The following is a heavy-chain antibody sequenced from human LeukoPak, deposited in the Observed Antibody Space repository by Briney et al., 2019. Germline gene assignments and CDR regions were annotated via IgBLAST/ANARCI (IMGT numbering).Heavy chain of an antibody. J-gene: IGHJ6*03. CDR2: IRYDGSNK. Sequence: PGGSLRLSCAASGFTFSSYGMHWVRQAPGKGLEWVAFIRYDGSNKYYADSVKGRFTISRDNSKNTLYLQMNSLRAEDTAMYYCAKAGRVDYGDYGGYYYYMDVWGKGTTVTVSS. V-gene: IGHV3-30*02. CDR3: AKAGRVDYGDYGGYYYYMDV. CDR1: GFTFSSYG. D-gene: IGHD4-17*01.